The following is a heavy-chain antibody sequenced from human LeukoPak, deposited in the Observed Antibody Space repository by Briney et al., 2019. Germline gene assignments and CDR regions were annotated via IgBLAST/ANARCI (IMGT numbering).Heavy chain of an antibody. D-gene: IGHD1-1*01. Sequence: GGSLRLSCAASGFTFSSYWMSWVRQAPGKGLEWVAIISYDGSNKYYADSVKGRFTISKDNSQNTLYLQMNSLRAEDTAVYYCASHRGDYATGYFDYWGQGTLVTVSS. CDR3: ASHRGDYATGYFDY. V-gene: IGHV3-30*03. J-gene: IGHJ4*02. CDR2: ISYDGSNK. CDR1: GFTFSSYW.